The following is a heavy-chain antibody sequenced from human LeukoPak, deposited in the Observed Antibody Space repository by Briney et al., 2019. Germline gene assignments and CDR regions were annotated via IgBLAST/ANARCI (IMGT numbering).Heavy chain of an antibody. Sequence: ASVKVSCKASGGTFSSYAISWVRQAPGQGLEWMGGIIPIFGTADYAQKFQGRVTITADESTSTAYMELSSLRSEDTAVYYCGGGGYSYGYEDDNWFDPWGQGTLVTVSS. CDR2: IIPIFGTA. CDR1: GGTFSSYA. D-gene: IGHD5-18*01. J-gene: IGHJ5*02. V-gene: IGHV1-69*13. CDR3: GGGGYSYGYEDDNWFDP.